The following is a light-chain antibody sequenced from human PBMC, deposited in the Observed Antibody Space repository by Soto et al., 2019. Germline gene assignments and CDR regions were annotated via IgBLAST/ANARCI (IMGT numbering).Light chain of an antibody. CDR3: QQYFRPWT. CDR2: WAS. CDR1: QSVSYSSNNKNY. J-gene: IGKJ1*01. V-gene: IGKV4-1*01. Sequence: DIVMTQSPGSLAVSLGERATINCKSSQSVSYSSNNKNYLAWYQQKPGQPPKLLIYWASTRESGVPDRFSGSGSGTDFTLTISSLQAEDVAVYYCQQYFRPWTFGQGTKVEIK.